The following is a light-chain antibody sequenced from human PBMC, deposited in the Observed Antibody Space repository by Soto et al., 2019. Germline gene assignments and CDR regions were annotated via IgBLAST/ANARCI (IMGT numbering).Light chain of an antibody. Sequence: LTQPASVSGSPGQSIAISCIGTSSDVGGYNYVSWYQQYQGKAPKLMIYDVSNRPSGVSNRFSGSKSGNTASLTISGLQAEDEADYYCSSYTSNNTLLLGIGTKVTVL. CDR3: SSYTSNNTLL. V-gene: IGLV2-14*03. J-gene: IGLJ1*01. CDR2: DVS. CDR1: SSDVGGYNY.